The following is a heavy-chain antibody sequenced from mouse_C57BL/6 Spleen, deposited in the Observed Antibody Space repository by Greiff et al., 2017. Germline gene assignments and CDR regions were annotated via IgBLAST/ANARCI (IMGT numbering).Heavy chain of an antibody. Sequence: EVQRVESGGGLVKPGGSLKLSCAASGFTFSSYAMSWVRQTPDKRLEWVATISDGGSYTYYPDSVKGRFTISRDTAKNTLYLQMSHLKSEAAAMDYCARGGVYGYGDFDDWGQGTTLTVSS. D-gene: IGHD2-2*01. V-gene: IGHV5-4*01. CDR2: ISDGGSYT. J-gene: IGHJ2*01. CDR3: ARGGVYGYGDFDD. CDR1: GFTFSSYA.